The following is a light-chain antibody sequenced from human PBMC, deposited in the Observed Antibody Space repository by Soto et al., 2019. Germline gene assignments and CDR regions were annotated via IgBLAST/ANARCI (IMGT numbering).Light chain of an antibody. CDR1: QSVGSN. V-gene: IGKV3-15*01. CDR2: DAS. Sequence: EIVMTQSLATLSVSPGGRATLSCRANQSVGSNLAWYQQKPGQAPRLLIYDASTMATGFPARFSGSGSGTEFTLTISSLQSEDFAVYYCQQYNNWPLTFGGGTKVDIK. J-gene: IGKJ4*01. CDR3: QQYNNWPLT.